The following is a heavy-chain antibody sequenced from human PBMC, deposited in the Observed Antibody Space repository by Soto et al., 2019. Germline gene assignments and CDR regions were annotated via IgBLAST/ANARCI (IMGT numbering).Heavy chain of an antibody. V-gene: IGHV3-64*01. CDR2: ISSNGGST. J-gene: IGHJ4*02. CDR3: RRRDGYNFDH. D-gene: IGHD5-18*01. Sequence: EVQLVESGGGLVQPGGSLRLSCAASGFTFSSYAMHWVRQAPGKGLEYVSAISSNGGSTYYANSVKGRFTISRDNFTNTLSLNMGSRRPEQMAGYWRRRRDGYNFDHWGQGTLVSVSS. CDR1: GFTFSSYA.